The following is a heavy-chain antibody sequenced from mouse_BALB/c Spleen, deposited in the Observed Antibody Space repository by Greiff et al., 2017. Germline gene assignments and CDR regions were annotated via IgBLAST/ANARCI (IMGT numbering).Heavy chain of an antibody. V-gene: IGHV14-4*02. CDR1: GFNIKDYY. CDR2: IDPENGDT. J-gene: IGHJ1*01. CDR3: NGRVGRGYLDV. Sequence: VQLQQSGAELVRSGASVKLSCTASGFNIKDYYLHWVKQRPEQGLEWIGWIDPENGDTEYAPKFQGKATMTADTSSNTAYLQLSSLTSEDTAVYYCNGRVGRGYLDVWGAGTTVTGAS. D-gene: IGHD4-1*01.